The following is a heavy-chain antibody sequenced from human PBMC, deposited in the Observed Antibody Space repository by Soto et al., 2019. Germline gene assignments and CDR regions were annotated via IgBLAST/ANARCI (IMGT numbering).Heavy chain of an antibody. CDR3: AHSPGIVVVVAATQANWFDP. J-gene: IGHJ5*02. V-gene: IGHV2-5*01. Sequence: QITLKESGPTLVKPTQTLTLTCTFSGFSLSTSGVGVGWIRQPPGKALEWLALIYWNDDKRYSPSLKSRLTITKDTSKNQVVRTMTNMDPVDTATYYCAHSPGIVVVVAATQANWFDPWGQGTLVTVSS. D-gene: IGHD2-15*01. CDR2: IYWNDDK. CDR1: GFSLSTSGVG.